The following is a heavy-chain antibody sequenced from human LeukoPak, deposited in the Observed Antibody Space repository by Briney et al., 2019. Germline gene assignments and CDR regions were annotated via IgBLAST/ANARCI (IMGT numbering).Heavy chain of an antibody. V-gene: IGHV3-7*04. Sequence: GGSLRLSCAASGFTFSSYWMSWVRQAPGKGLEWVANIKQDGSEKYYVGSVKGRVTISRDNAKNSLYLQMNRLRAEDTGVYYCARDRDYYDSSGYSDAFDVGGQGTMVTVSS. CDR3: ARDRDYYDSSGYSDAFDV. CDR1: GFTFSSYW. CDR2: IKQDGSEK. J-gene: IGHJ3*01. D-gene: IGHD3-22*01.